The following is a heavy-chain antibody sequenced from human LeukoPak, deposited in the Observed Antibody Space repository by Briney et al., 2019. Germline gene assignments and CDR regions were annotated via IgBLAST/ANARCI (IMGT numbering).Heavy chain of an antibody. D-gene: IGHD6-13*01. Sequence: SETLSLTCSVSGGSISSFYWSWIRQSPGKGLEWIGSIYYSGSTNSNPSLKSRVTISVDTSKNQFSLKLSSVTAADTAVYYCARVEVAAAEVAEYFQHWGQGTLVTVSS. V-gene: IGHV4-59*12. CDR2: IYYSGST. CDR3: ARVEVAAAEVAEYFQH. J-gene: IGHJ1*01. CDR1: GGSISSFY.